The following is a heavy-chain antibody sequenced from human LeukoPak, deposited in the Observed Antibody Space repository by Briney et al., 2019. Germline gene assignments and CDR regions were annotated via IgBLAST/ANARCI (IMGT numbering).Heavy chain of an antibody. D-gene: IGHD3-10*01. J-gene: IGHJ3*02. CDR1: GGSISSGGYY. V-gene: IGHV4-39*07. CDR3: AIAIGAFDI. CDR2: INHSGST. Sequence: SETLSLTCTVSGGSISSGGYYWSWIRQPPGKGLEWIGEINHSGSTNYNPSLKSRVTISVDTSKNQFSLKLSSVTAADTAAYYCAIAIGAFDIWGRGTMVTVSS.